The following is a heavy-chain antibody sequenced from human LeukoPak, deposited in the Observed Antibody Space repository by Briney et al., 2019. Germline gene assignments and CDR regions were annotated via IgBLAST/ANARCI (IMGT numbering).Heavy chain of an antibody. V-gene: IGHV3-30*18. CDR3: AKEAIAVSGPNYFNY. J-gene: IGHJ4*02. CDR2: NSYDGSAK. CDR1: GFPFSSHG. D-gene: IGHD6-19*01. Sequence: GSLRLSFAAFGFPFSSHGLHWVRPAPGKGMEWPAVNSYDGSAKYYADSVEGRFTVSRDNSMNTMYLQMNSLRAEDTAVYYCAKEAIAVSGPNYFNYWGQGTLVTVSS.